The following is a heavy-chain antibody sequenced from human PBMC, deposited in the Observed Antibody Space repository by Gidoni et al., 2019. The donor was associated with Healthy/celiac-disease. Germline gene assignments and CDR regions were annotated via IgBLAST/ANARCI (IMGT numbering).Heavy chain of an antibody. J-gene: IGHJ3*02. Sequence: EVQLVESGGGLVKPGGSLRLSCEASGFTFSSYSMNWVRQAPGKGLEWVSSISSSSSYIYYADSVNGRFTISRDNAKNSLYLQMNSLRAEDTAVYYCARVQDIVVVPAADDAFDIWGQGTMVTVSS. CDR1: GFTFSSYS. V-gene: IGHV3-21*01. D-gene: IGHD2-2*01. CDR3: ARVQDIVVVPAADDAFDI. CDR2: ISSSSSYI.